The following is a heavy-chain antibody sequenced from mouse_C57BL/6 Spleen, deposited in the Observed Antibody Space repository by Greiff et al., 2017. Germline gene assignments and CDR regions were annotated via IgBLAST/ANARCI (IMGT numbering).Heavy chain of an antibody. J-gene: IGHJ2*01. D-gene: IGHD1-1*01. V-gene: IGHV1-62-2*01. CDR2: FYPGSGSI. Sequence: ESGAELVKPGASVKLSCKASGYTFTEYTIHWVKQRSGQGLEWIGWFYPGSGSIKYNEKFKDKATLTADKSSSTVYMELSRLTSEDSAVYFCARHEEAPITTVVAFDYWGQGTTLTVSS. CDR3: ARHEEAPITTVVAFDY. CDR1: GYTFTEYT.